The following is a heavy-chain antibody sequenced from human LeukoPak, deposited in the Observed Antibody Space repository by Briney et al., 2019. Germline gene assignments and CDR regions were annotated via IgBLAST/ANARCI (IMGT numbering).Heavy chain of an antibody. CDR3: AELGITRIGGV. CDR2: ISSSSSYI. J-gene: IGHJ6*04. Sequence: GGSLRLSCAASGFTFSSYSMNWVRQAPGKGLEWVSSISSSSSYIYYADSVKGRFTISRDNAKNSLYLQMNILRAEDTAVYYCAELGITRIGGVWGKGTTVTISS. V-gene: IGHV3-21*01. CDR1: GFTFSSYS. D-gene: IGHD3-10*02.